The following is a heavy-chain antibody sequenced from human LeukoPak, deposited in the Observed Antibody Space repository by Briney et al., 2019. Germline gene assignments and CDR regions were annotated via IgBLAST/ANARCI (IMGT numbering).Heavy chain of an antibody. Sequence: GGSLRLSCAISGFTSTTAWMTWVRQGPGKGLEWVADIRQDGSDKYYVDSVKGRFIISRDNAKKSVSLHMNNLRVEDTAVYYCVVYKYILSWSAFDFWGRGTMVTVSS. V-gene: IGHV3-7*01. CDR1: GFTSTTAW. CDR3: VVYKYILSWSAFDF. CDR2: IRQDGSDK. D-gene: IGHD6-13*01. J-gene: IGHJ3*01.